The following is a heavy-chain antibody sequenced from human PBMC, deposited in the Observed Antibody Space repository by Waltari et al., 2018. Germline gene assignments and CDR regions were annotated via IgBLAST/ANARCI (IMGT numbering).Heavy chain of an antibody. Sequence: EVQLVESGGGLVQPGGSLRLSCEASGFTFSLFEMNWVRQAPGQGLEWVSYTSFSGNTVYYADLVKGRFTISRDNAKSSLYLQMNSLRAEETAGYYCARDHLSGIVGASDAFDIWGQGTMVTVSS. J-gene: IGHJ3*02. CDR2: TSFSGNTV. D-gene: IGHD1-26*01. CDR1: GFTFSLFE. CDR3: ARDHLSGIVGASDAFDI. V-gene: IGHV3-48*03.